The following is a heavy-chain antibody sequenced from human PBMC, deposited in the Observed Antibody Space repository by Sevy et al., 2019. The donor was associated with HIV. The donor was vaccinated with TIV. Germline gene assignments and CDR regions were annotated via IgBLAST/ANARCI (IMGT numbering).Heavy chain of an antibody. D-gene: IGHD3-22*01. V-gene: IGHV3-7*01. CDR2: IKQDGSEK. Sequence: GESLKISCAASGFTFSSYWMSWVRQAPGKGLEWVANIKQDGSEKYYVDSVKGRFTISRDNAKNSLYLQMNSLRAEDTAVYYCARDPDSSGSLDYWGQGTLVTVSS. CDR3: ARDPDSSGSLDY. CDR1: GFTFSSYW. J-gene: IGHJ4*02.